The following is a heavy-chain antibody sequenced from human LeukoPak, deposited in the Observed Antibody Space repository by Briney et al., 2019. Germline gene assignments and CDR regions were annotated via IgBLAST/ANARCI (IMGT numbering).Heavy chain of an antibody. CDR3: ARPDAAVADPHYYYGMDV. D-gene: IGHD6-19*01. CDR1: GGTFSSYA. Sequence: ASVKVSCKASGGTFSSYAISWVRHAPGQGLEWMGGIIPIFGTANYAQKFQGRVTITADESTSTAYMELSSLRSEDTAVYYCARPDAAVADPHYYYGMDVWGKGTTVTVSS. J-gene: IGHJ6*04. CDR2: IIPIFGTA. V-gene: IGHV1-69*13.